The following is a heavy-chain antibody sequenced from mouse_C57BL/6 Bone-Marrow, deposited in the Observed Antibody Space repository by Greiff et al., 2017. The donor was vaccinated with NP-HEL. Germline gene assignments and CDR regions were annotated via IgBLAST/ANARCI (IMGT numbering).Heavy chain of an antibody. CDR2: IDPSDSYT. CDR1: GYTFTSYW. CDR3: VSGGNYGSSYLFAY. J-gene: IGHJ3*01. V-gene: IGHV1-59*01. D-gene: IGHD1-1*01. Sequence: QVQLQQSGAELVRPGTSVKLSCKASGYTFTSYWMHWVKQRPGQGLEWIGVIDPSDSYTNYNQKFKGKATLTVDTSSSTAYMQLSSLTSEDSAVYYCVSGGNYGSSYLFAYWGQGTLVTVSA.